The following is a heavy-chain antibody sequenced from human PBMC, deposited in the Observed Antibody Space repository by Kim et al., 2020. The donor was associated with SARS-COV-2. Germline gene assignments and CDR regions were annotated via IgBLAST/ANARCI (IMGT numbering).Heavy chain of an antibody. J-gene: IGHJ6*02. CDR2: ISSSSSYI. CDR3: ARDPPPVAGTGNGMDV. Sequence: GSLRLSCAASGFTFSSYSMNWVRQAPGKGLEWVSSISSSSSYIYYADSVKGRFTISRDNAKNSLYLQMNSLRAEDTAVYYCARDPPPVAGTGNGMDVWGQGTTVTVSS. V-gene: IGHV3-21*01. CDR1: GFTFSSYS. D-gene: IGHD6-19*01.